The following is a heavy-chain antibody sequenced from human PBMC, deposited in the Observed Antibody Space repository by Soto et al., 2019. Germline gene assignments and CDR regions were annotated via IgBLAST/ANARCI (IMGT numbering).Heavy chain of an antibody. CDR2: ISSSSSTI. CDR3: ARGYYYDSSGYYPTL. CDR1: GFTFSSYS. V-gene: IGHV3-48*02. D-gene: IGHD3-22*01. Sequence: SCAAPGFTFSSYSMNWVRQAPGKGLEWVSYISSSSSTIYYADSVKGRFTISRENAKNSLYLQMNSLRDEDTAVYYCARGYYYDSSGYYPTLWGQGAIVTVYS. J-gene: IGHJ4*02.